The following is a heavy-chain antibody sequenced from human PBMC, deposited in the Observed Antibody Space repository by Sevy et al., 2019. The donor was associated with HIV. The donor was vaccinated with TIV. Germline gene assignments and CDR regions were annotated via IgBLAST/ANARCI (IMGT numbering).Heavy chain of an antibody. CDR2: IIPIFGTA. Sequence: ASVKVSCKASGGTFSSYAISCVRQAPGQGLEWMGGIIPIFGTANYAQKFQGRVTITADESTSTAYMELSSLRSEDTAVYYCARVGSGGSLVVVAASDAFDIWGQRTMVTVSS. V-gene: IGHV1-69*13. J-gene: IGHJ3*02. CDR3: ARVGSGGSLVVVAASDAFDI. D-gene: IGHD2-15*01. CDR1: GGTFSSYA.